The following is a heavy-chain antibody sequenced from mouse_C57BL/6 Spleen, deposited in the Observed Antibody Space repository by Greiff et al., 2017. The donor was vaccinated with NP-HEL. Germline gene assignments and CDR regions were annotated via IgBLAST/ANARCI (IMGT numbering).Heavy chain of an antibody. Sequence: EVQLVESVAELVRPGASVKLSCTASGFNIKNTYMHWVKQRPEQGLEWIGRIDPANGNTKYAPKFQGKATITADTSSNTAYLQLSSLTSEDTAIYYCATTVVASYYFDYWGQGTTLTVSS. CDR1: GFNIKNTY. CDR2: IDPANGNT. CDR3: ATTVVASYYFDY. D-gene: IGHD1-1*01. V-gene: IGHV14-3*01. J-gene: IGHJ2*01.